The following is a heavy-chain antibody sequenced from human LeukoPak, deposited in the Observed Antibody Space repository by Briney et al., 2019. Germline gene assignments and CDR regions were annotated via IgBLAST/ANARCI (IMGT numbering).Heavy chain of an antibody. J-gene: IGHJ2*01. CDR1: GFTFHDNA. D-gene: IGHD6-13*01. CDR2: ISGDGGRT. V-gene: IGHV3-43*02. Sequence: GGSLRLSCAASGFTFHDNAMHWVRQAPGKGLEWVSLISGDGGRTYNADSVKGRFTISRDNSKSSLYLQMNSLRTEDTALYYCAKDRGIAAAYWYFDLWGRGTLATVSS. CDR3: AKDRGIAAAYWYFDL.